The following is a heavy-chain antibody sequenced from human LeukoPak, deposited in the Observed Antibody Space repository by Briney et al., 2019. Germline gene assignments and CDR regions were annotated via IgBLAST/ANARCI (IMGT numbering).Heavy chain of an antibody. CDR3: AKDAIYYDFWSGFDY. D-gene: IGHD3-3*01. Sequence: GGSLRLSCEASGFTFSSYQMNWVRQAPGKGLEWIAYISSSGDTIYYADSVKGRFTISRDNAKNSLYLQMNSLRAEDTAVYYCAKDAIYYDFWSGFDYWGQGTLVTVSS. CDR1: GFTFSSYQ. V-gene: IGHV3-48*03. J-gene: IGHJ4*02. CDR2: ISSSGDTI.